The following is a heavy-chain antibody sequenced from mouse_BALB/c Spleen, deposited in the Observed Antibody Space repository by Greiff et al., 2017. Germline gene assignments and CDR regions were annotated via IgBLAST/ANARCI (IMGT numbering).Heavy chain of an antibody. V-gene: IGHV5-6-5*01. J-gene: IGHJ3*01. Sequence: EVKLVESGGGLVKPGGSLKLSCAASGFTFSSYAMSWVRQTPEKRLEWVASISSGGSTYYPDSVKGRFTISRDNARNILYLQMSSLRSEDTAMYYCARGLKGGYYWFAYWGQGTLVTVSA. D-gene: IGHD2-3*01. CDR1: GFTFSSYA. CDR2: ISSGGST. CDR3: ARGLKGGYYWFAY.